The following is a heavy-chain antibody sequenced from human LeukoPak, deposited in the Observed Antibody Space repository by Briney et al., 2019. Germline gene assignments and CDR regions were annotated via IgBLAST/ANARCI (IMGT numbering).Heavy chain of an antibody. D-gene: IGHD5-12*01. CDR3: ARQGGYEVFDY. Sequence: SETLSLTCTVSGGSISSSSYYWGWIRQPPGKGLEWIGNMYYSGSGSTYYNPSLKSRVTISVDTSKNQFSLKLSSVTAADTAVYYCARQGGYEVFDYWGQGTLVTVSS. CDR2: MYYSGSGST. J-gene: IGHJ4*02. CDR1: GGSISSSSYY. V-gene: IGHV4-39*01.